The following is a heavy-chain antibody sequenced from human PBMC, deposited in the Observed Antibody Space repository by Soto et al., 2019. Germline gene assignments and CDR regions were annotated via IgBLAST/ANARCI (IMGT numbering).Heavy chain of an antibody. CDR3: ARPGGRADYYHGMDV. V-gene: IGHV1-69*12. D-gene: IGHD3-10*01. J-gene: IGHJ6*02. Sequence: QVQLVQSGAEVKKPGSSVKVSCKASRGTFSSHSISWVRQAPGQGLEWMGGIIPIFGTANYAQKFQGRVTIIADESTSTAYMELSSLRSEDTAVYYCARPGGRADYYHGMDVWGQGTTVTVSS. CDR1: RGTFSSHS. CDR2: IIPIFGTA.